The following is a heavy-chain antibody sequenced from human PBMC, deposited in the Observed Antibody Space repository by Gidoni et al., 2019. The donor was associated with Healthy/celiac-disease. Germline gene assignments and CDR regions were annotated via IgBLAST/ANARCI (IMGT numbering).Heavy chain of an antibody. Sequence: QVQLVESGGGVVQPGRSLRLSCAASGFTFSSYGMPWVRQAPGKGLEWVAVISYDGSNKYYADSVKGRFTISRDNSKNTLYLQMNSLRAEDTAVYYCAKDRLGTTVTTFYYYYGMDVWGQGTTVTVSS. V-gene: IGHV3-30*18. CDR3: AKDRLGTTVTTFYYYYGMDV. CDR1: GFTFSSYG. D-gene: IGHD4-4*01. J-gene: IGHJ6*02. CDR2: ISYDGSNK.